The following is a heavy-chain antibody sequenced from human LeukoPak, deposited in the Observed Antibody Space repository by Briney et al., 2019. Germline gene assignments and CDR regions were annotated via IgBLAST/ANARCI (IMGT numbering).Heavy chain of an antibody. J-gene: IGHJ6*02. CDR2: ISSSSSNI. Sequence: GGSLRLSCAASGFTFSSYIMNWVRQAPGKGLEWVSYISSSSSNIYYADSVKGRFTISRDNAKNSLFLQMNSLRAEDTAVYYCARGSGSYYRSPMDVWGQGTTVTVSS. CDR3: ARGSGSYYRSPMDV. CDR1: GFTFSSYI. V-gene: IGHV3-48*04. D-gene: IGHD1-26*01.